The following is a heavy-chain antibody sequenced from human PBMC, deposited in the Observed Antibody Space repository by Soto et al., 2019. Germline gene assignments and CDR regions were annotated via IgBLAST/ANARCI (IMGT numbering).Heavy chain of an antibody. Sequence: PSETLSLTCTVSGGSISSSSYYWGWIRQPPGKGLEWIGSIYYSGSTYYNPSLKSRVTISVDTSKNQFSLKLSSVTAADTAVYYCARPNGPIAAAGTCFDYWGQGTLVTVSS. CDR1: GGSISSSSYY. J-gene: IGHJ4*02. V-gene: IGHV4-39*01. CDR3: ARPNGPIAAAGTCFDY. D-gene: IGHD6-13*01. CDR2: IYYSGST.